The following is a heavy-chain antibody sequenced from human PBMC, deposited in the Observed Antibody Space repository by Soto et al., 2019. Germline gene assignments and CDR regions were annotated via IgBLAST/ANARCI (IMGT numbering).Heavy chain of an antibody. CDR3: ARSAGWYAVHS. CDR1: AVSISSGSF. Sequence: QVQLQESGPGLVKPSGTLSLTCAVSAVSISSGSFWGWVRQPPGKGLEWIGDMHHSGSTNYNPSLKSRVTIAVDTSKNHFSLKLNSVTAADTAVYYCARSAGWYAVHSWGQGILVIVSS. V-gene: IGHV4-4*02. D-gene: IGHD6-19*01. CDR2: MHHSGST. J-gene: IGHJ4*02.